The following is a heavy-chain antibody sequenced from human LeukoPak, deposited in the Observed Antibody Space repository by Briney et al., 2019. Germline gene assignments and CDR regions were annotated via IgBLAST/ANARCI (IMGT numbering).Heavy chain of an antibody. V-gene: IGHV3-21*01. Sequence: KSGGSLRLSCAASGFSFSSDSLNWVRQAPGKGLVWVSCISSGSTYIYYADSVKGRFTISRDNAKNSLYLQMNSLRAEDTAVYYCARETYEGAFDIWGQGTMVTVSS. CDR3: ARETYEGAFDI. D-gene: IGHD3-3*01. J-gene: IGHJ3*02. CDR1: GFSFSSDS. CDR2: ISSGSTYI.